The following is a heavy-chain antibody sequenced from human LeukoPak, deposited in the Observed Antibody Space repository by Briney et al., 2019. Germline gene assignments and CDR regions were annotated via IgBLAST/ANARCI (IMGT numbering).Heavy chain of an antibody. CDR3: AKPRSSSSWYAFDI. Sequence: GESLKISCKGSGYSFTDYWIGWVRQMPGKGLEWMGIIYPGDSDTRYSPSFQGQVAISADKSISTAYLQWSSLKASDTAMYYCAKPRSSSSWYAFDIWGQGTMVTVSS. CDR2: IYPGDSDT. V-gene: IGHV5-51*01. D-gene: IGHD6-13*01. CDR1: GYSFTDYW. J-gene: IGHJ3*02.